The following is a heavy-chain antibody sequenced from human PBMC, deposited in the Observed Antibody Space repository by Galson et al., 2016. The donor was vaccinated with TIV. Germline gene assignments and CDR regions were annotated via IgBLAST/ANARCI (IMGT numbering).Heavy chain of an antibody. V-gene: IGHV3-53*05. Sequence: SLRLSCAVSGFTVSTNYMSWVRQAPGKGLEWVSVIYTNTKTFYTDSVRGRFTISRDNSKNVLFLQMNSLRTEDTAVYFCARQHDYLYYFDLWGQGTLVTVSS. CDR1: GFTVSTNY. CDR2: IYTNTKT. CDR3: ARQHDYLYYFDL. D-gene: IGHD2-8*01. J-gene: IGHJ5*02.